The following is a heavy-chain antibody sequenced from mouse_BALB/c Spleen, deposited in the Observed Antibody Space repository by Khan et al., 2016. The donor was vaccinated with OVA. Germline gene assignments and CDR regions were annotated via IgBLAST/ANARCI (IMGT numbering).Heavy chain of an antibody. CDR2: INPSNGYT. J-gene: IGHJ3*01. Sequence: VQLQESGAELARPGASVKMSCKASGYTFTSYTIHWIKKRPGQGQEWIGYINPSNGYTNYNQKFKDKATLTTDKSSTTAYLQLSSLTSDDSAVYNCVRDGAYHRNDGWFAYWGQGTLVTVSA. D-gene: IGHD2-14*01. CDR3: VRDGAYHRNDGWFAY. CDR1: GYTFTSYT. V-gene: IGHV1-4*01.